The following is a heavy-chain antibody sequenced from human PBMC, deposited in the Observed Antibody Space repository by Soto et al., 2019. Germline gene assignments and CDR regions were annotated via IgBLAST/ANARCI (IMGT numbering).Heavy chain of an antibody. CDR1: GYTFNSYD. CDR2: MNPNSGNT. CDR3: ARAHIVLRYFDWLYSVYYFDY. J-gene: IGHJ4*02. D-gene: IGHD3-9*01. Sequence: ASVKVSCKASGYTFNSYDINWARQATGQGLEWMGWMNPNSGNTGYAQKFQGRVTMTRNTSISTAYMELSSLRSEDTAVYFCARAHIVLRYFDWLYSVYYFDYWGQGTLVTVSS. V-gene: IGHV1-8*01.